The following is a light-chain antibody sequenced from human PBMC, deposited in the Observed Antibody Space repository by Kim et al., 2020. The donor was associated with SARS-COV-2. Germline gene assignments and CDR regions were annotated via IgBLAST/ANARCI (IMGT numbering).Light chain of an antibody. CDR2: GKN. CDR3: NSRDSSGNRVV. CDR1: SLRSYY. Sequence: SSELTQDPAVSVALGQTVRITCQGDSLRSYYASWYQQKPGQAPVLVIYGKNNRPSGIPDRFSGSSSGNTASLTITGAQAEDEADYYCNSRDSSGNRVVFC. V-gene: IGLV3-19*01. J-gene: IGLJ2*01.